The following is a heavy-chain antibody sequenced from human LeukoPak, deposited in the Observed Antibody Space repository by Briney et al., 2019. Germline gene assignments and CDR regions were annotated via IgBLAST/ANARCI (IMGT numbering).Heavy chain of an antibody. J-gene: IGHJ4*02. Sequence: GGSLRLSCAASGFTFSSYAMSWVRQAPGRGLEWVSAISGSGGSTYYADSVKGRFTISRDNSKNTLYLQMNSLRAEDTAVYYCAKGGRTITMIVVSYFDYWGQGTLVTVSS. V-gene: IGHV3-23*01. CDR2: ISGSGGST. CDR1: GFTFSSYA. CDR3: AKGGRTITMIVVSYFDY. D-gene: IGHD3-22*01.